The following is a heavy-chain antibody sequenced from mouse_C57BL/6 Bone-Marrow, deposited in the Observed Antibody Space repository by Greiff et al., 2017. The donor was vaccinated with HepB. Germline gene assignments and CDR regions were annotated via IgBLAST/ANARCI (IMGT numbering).Heavy chain of an antibody. CDR1: GFNIKDDY. D-gene: IGHD1-1*01. CDR2: IDPENGDT. V-gene: IGHV14-4*01. Sequence: DVKLVESGAELVRPGASVKLSCTASGFNIKDDYMHWVKQRPEQGLEWIGWIDPENGDTEYASKFQGKATITADTSSNTAYLQLSSLTSEDTAVYYCTTRGYGSSTDYWGQGTTLTVSS. CDR3: TTRGYGSSTDY. J-gene: IGHJ2*01.